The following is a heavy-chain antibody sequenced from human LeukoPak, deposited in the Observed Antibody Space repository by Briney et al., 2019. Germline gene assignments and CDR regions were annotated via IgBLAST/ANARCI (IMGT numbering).Heavy chain of an antibody. D-gene: IGHD4-17*01. CDR3: ASSTVTSPTDY. CDR1: GFTFSSYG. V-gene: IGHV3-21*01. CDR2: ISSSSSYI. Sequence: GGSLRLSXAASGFTFSSYGMHWVLQAPGKGPEWVSSISSSSSYIYYADSVKSRFTISRDNAKNSLYLQMNSLRAEDTAVYYCASSTVTSPTDYWGQGTLVTVSS. J-gene: IGHJ4*02.